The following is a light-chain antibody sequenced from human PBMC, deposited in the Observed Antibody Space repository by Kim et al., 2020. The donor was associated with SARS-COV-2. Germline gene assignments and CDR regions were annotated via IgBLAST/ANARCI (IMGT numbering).Light chain of an antibody. J-gene: IGKJ1*01. V-gene: IGKV3-15*01. CDR2: GAS. Sequence: EIVMTQSPVTLSVSPGERATLSCRASQSVSSNLAWYQQKPGQAPRLLVYGASSRATGVPARFSGSASWTEFTLTISSLQSEDFAVYYCQQYNDWPQTFGQGTKVDIK. CDR1: QSVSSN. CDR3: QQYNDWPQT.